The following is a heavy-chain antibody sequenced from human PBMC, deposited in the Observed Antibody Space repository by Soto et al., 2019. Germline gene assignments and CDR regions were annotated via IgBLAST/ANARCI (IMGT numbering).Heavy chain of an antibody. D-gene: IGHD4-4*01. J-gene: IGHJ6*02. CDR1: GFSFCAYG. CDR3: AKESVETSYSYYGMDV. Sequence: PGGSLRLSCAGSGFSFCAYGMHLFRQAPGKGLEWLTTVSFDSKNKYYIDSVEGRFTISRDNSKNMLFLQMNSLRHEDTAVYYCAKESVETSYSYYGMDVWGPGTTVTVSS. V-gene: IGHV3-30*18. CDR2: VSFDSKNK.